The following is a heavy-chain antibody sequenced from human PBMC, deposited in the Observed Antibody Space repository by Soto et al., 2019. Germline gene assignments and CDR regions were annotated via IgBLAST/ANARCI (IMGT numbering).Heavy chain of an antibody. CDR1: GGSISSYY. CDR2: IYYSGST. Sequence: PSETLSLTCTVSGGSISSYYWSWIRQPPGKGLEWIGYIYYSGSTNYNPSLKSRVTISVDTSKNQLSLKLSSVTAADTAVYYCARTFDILTGYDIWGQGTMVTVSS. D-gene: IGHD3-9*01. J-gene: IGHJ3*02. V-gene: IGHV4-59*01. CDR3: ARTFDILTGYDI.